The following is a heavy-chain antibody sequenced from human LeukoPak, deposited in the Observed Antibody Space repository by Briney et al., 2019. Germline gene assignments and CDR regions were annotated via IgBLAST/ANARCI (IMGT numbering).Heavy chain of an antibody. CDR2: IYYSGST. D-gene: IGHD6-13*01. J-gene: IGHJ6*02. CDR3: LGQQLYYGMGV. Sequence: SETLSLTCTVSGGSISSGGYYWSRLRQHPGKGLEWIGYIYYSGSTYYNPSLKSRVTISVDTSKNQFSLKLSSVTAADTAVYYCLGQQLYYGMGVWGQGTTVTVSS. V-gene: IGHV4-31*09. CDR1: GGSISSGGYY.